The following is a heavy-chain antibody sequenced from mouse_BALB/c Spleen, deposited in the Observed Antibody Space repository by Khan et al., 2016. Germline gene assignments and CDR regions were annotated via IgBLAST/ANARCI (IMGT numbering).Heavy chain of an antibody. CDR2: IHYSGTT. CDR3: ASSGFDVARRYYFDC. V-gene: IGHV3-2*02. D-gene: IGHD1-1*01. CDR1: DYSITNDYA. Sequence: EVQLQESGPGLVKPSQSLSLTCTVSDYSITNDYAWNWIRQFPGNKLEWMGYIHYSGTTRSNPSLKSRISITPDTSKNQFFLQLNSVTAEDTATYYTASSGFDVARRYYFDCWGQGTTHSVCS. J-gene: IGHJ2*01.